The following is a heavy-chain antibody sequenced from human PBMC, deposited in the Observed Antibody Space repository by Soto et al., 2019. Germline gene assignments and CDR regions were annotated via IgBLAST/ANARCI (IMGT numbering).Heavy chain of an antibody. D-gene: IGHD3-16*01. J-gene: IGHJ4*02. CDR1: GWSLSDYN. CDR2: INHFGAT. Sequence: QVQLQQWGAGLLKPSETLSLTCAVFGWSLSDYNWNWIRQSPGKGPEFIGEINHFGATNHNPSLKSRITMSVDPSKSSFSLKLSSVTAADTAVTYCATNTEFKYENWGQGALVTVSS. V-gene: IGHV4-34*02. CDR3: ATNTEFKYEN.